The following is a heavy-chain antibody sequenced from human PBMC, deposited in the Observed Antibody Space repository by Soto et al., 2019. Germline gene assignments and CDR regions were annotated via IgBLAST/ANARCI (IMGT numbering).Heavy chain of an antibody. CDR2: SRNKANSYTT. V-gene: IGHV3-72*01. CDR3: AGLYWSGASCYGFHH. Sequence: EVQLVESGGGLVQPGGSLRLSCAASGFTFSDHYMDWVRQAPGKGLEWVGRSRNKANSYTTEYAASVKGRFTISRDDSKSSLYLQMNSLKTEDAAVYFCAGLYWSGASCYGFHHWGQGTLVTVSS. D-gene: IGHD2-2*01. J-gene: IGHJ4*02. CDR1: GFTFSDHY.